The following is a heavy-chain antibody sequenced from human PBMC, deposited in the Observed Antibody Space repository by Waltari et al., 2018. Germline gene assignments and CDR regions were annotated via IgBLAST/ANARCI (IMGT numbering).Heavy chain of an antibody. V-gene: IGHV1-69*10. J-gene: IGHJ6*03. D-gene: IGHD3-16*02. CDR2: VNPIKGKK. CDR1: GDSFSNYP. Sequence: QVQLVQSGAEVKKPGSSVKVSCKTSGDSFSNYPIAWVRQAPGHGLEWMGGVNPIKGKKNYAQKFQGRITITADRGKSTTYMELGGLTSEDPAVYSGASPGGGGFRYYYFYMDVWGKGTTVTVSS. CDR3: ASPGGGGFRYYYFYMDV.